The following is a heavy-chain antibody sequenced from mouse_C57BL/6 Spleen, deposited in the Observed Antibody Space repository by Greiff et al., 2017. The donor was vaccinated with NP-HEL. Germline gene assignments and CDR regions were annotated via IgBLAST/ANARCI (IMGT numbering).Heavy chain of an antibody. J-gene: IGHJ2*01. CDR1: GYKFTDYY. V-gene: IGHV1-26*01. CDR2: INTNNGGT. Sequence: EVQLQQSGPELVKPGASVKISCKASGYKFTDYYMNWVKQSHGKSLEWIGDINTNNGGTSYNQKFKGKATLTVDKSSSTAYMELRSLTSEDSAVYYCARLLLDYWGQGTTLTVSS. CDR3: ARLLLDY. D-gene: IGHD1-1*01.